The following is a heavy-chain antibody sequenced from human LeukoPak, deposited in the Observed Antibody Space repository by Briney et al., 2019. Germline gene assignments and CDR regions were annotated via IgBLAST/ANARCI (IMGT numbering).Heavy chain of an antibody. Sequence: ASVKVSCKASGGTFSSYAISWARQAPGQGLEWMGIIYPSGGSTSYAQKFQGRATMTRDTSTTAVYMELSSLRSEDTAVYYCARGGAWTTYYFDHWGQGTLVTVSS. CDR3: ARGGAWTTYYFDH. J-gene: IGHJ4*02. D-gene: IGHD4-11*01. CDR2: IYPSGGST. V-gene: IGHV1-46*01. CDR1: GGTFSSYA.